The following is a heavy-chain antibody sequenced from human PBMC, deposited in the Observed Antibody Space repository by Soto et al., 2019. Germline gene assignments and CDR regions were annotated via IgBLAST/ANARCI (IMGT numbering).Heavy chain of an antibody. J-gene: IGHJ5*02. CDR3: ASADTAMVLGFDP. D-gene: IGHD5-18*01. CDR2: ISYDGSNK. V-gene: IGHV3-30*03. Sequence: GGSLGLSCAASGFTFGIYGMQWVRQAPGKGLEWVAVISYDGSNKYYADSVKGRFTISRDNSKNTLYLQMNSLRAEDTAVYYCASADTAMVLGFDPWGQGTLVTVSS. CDR1: GFTFGIYG.